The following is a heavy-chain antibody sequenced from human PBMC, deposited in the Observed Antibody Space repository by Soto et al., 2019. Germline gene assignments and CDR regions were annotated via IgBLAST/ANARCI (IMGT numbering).Heavy chain of an antibody. CDR3: ARHLYCGGGSCYHFDY. CDR1: VFTFSDYY. CDR2: ISSSSSYT. D-gene: IGHD2-15*01. V-gene: IGHV3-11*06. Sequence: SLRLSCSASVFTFSDYYMTWIRQAPGKGLEWVSYISSSSSYTNYADSVKGRFTISRDNAKNSLYLQMNSLRAEDTAVYYCARHLYCGGGSCYHFDYWGQGTLVTVSS. J-gene: IGHJ4*02.